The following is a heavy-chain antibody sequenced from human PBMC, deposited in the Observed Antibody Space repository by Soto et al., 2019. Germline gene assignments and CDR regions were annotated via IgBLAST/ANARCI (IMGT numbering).Heavy chain of an antibody. CDR1: GYTFTSYY. CDR2: INPSGGST. Sequence: GASVKVSCKASGYTFTSYYMHCVRQAPGQGLEWMGIINPSGGSTSYAQKFQGRVTMTRDTSTSTVYMELSSLRSEDTAVYYCARDRGGYSSSWTRLDYWGQGTLVTVSS. J-gene: IGHJ4*02. D-gene: IGHD6-13*01. CDR3: ARDRGGYSSSWTRLDY. V-gene: IGHV1-46*01.